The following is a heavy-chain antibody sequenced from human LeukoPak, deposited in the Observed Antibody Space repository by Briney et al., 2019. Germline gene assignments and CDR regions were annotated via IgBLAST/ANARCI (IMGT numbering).Heavy chain of an antibody. Sequence: SETLSLTCTVSGGSISSSSYYWGWIRQPPGKGLEWIGSIYYSGSTYSSPSLKSRVTISVDTSKNQFSLKLSSVTAADTAVYYCASSIAAAGTTAAFDYWGQGTLVTVSS. J-gene: IGHJ4*02. D-gene: IGHD6-13*01. CDR2: IYYSGST. V-gene: IGHV4-39*07. CDR3: ASSIAAAGTTAAFDY. CDR1: GGSISSSSYY.